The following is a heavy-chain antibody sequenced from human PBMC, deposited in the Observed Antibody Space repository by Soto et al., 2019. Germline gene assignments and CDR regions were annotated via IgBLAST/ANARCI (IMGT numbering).Heavy chain of an antibody. Sequence: SGPTLVNPTQTLTLTCTFSGFSLSTSGVGVGWIRQPPGKALEWLALIYCDDDKRYSPSLRSRLTISKDTSKNQVVLTMTNMDPVDTATYYCIQSRCGGDCLQSYASHYYYGMDVWGQGTTVTVSS. CDR2: IYCDDDK. J-gene: IGHJ6*02. CDR1: GFSLSTSGVG. V-gene: IGHV2-5*02. D-gene: IGHD2-21*02. CDR3: IQSRCGGDCLQSYASHYYYGMDV.